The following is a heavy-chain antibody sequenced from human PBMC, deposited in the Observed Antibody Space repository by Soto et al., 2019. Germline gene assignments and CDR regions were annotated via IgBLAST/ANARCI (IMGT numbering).Heavy chain of an antibody. CDR1: GGSISSSSYY. Sequence: QLQLQESGPGLVKPSETLSLTCTVSGGSISSSSYYWGWIRQPPGKGLEWIGSIYYSGSTFYTPSLKSRVTISVGTSRNQFSMKLSSVTAADTAVYYCARYYGYYYYMDVWGKGTTVTVSS. CDR3: ARYYGYYYYMDV. J-gene: IGHJ6*03. CDR2: IYYSGST. V-gene: IGHV4-39*01. D-gene: IGHD3-10*01.